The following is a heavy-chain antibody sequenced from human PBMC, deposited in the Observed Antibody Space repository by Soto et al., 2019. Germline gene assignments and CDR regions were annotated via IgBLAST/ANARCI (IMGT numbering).Heavy chain of an antibody. CDR1: GFTFSSYA. CDR3: AKDAAVATPWIPAFDY. J-gene: IGHJ4*02. D-gene: IGHD5-12*01. CDR2: ISGSGGST. V-gene: IGHV3-23*01. Sequence: GGSLRLSCAASGFTFSSYAMSWVRQAPGKGLEWVSAISGSGGSTYYADSVKGRFTISRDNSKNTLYLQMNSLRAEDTAVYYCAKDAAVATPWIPAFDYWGQGTLVTVSS.